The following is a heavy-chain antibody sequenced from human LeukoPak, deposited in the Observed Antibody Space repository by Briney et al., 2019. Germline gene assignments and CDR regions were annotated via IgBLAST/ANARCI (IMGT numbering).Heavy chain of an antibody. J-gene: IGHJ5*02. D-gene: IGHD2-2*01. CDR2: INTNSGGT. V-gene: IGHV1-2*02. CDR1: GYTFTNYA. Sequence: ASVKVSCKASGYTFTNYAINWVRQAPGQGLGWMGWINTNSGGTNYAQKFQGRVTMTRDTSISTAYMELSRLRSDDTAVYYCARGLGYCSSTRCFHWFDPWAQGTLVTVSS. CDR3: ARGLGYCSSTRCFHWFDP.